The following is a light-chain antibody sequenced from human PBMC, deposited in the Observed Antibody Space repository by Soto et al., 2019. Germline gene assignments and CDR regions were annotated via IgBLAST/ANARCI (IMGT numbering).Light chain of an antibody. J-gene: IGLJ3*02. V-gene: IGLV2-11*01. CDR3: CSYGGSYTWV. CDR1: SGDVAGYNF. Sequence: QSALTQPRSVSGSPGQSVTISCTGASGDVAGYNFVSWYQQHPGKAPTLMIFDVSQRPSGVPDRFSGSKSGNTASLTISGLQAEDEADYYCCSYGGSYTWVFGGGTKVTVL. CDR2: DVS.